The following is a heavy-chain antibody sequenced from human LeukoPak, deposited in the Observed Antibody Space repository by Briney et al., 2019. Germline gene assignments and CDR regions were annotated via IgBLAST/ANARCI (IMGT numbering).Heavy chain of an antibody. CDR3: AREEPSGDYPTGVY. D-gene: IGHD1-26*01. CDR2: IYSSGST. CDR1: GGSFSSYY. V-gene: IGHV4-4*07. Sequence: SETLSLTCAVYGGSFSSYYWSWIRQPAGKGLEWIGRIYSSGSTNYNPSLKSRVTMSVDTSKNQFSLKLSSVTAADTAVYYCAREEPSGDYPTGVYWGQGTLVTVSS. J-gene: IGHJ4*02.